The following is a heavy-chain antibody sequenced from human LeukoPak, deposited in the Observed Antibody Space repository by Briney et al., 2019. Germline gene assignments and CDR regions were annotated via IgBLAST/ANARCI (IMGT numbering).Heavy chain of an antibody. CDR1: GFTFSSYS. CDR2: ITASGTAM. Sequence: GGSLRLSCAASGFTFSSYSMNWVRQAPGKGLEWVSHITASGTAMFYADSVKGRFTISRDNAKNSLYLQVNSLRDEDTAVYYCASSGSYRFDYWGQGTLVTVSS. D-gene: IGHD1-26*01. V-gene: IGHV3-48*02. CDR3: ASSGSYRFDY. J-gene: IGHJ4*02.